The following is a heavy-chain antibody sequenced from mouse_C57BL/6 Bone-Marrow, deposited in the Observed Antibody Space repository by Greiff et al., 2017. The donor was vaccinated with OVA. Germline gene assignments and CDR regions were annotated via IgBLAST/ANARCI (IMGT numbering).Heavy chain of an antibody. CDR1: GFSLTSYG. CDR2: IWSGGST. CDR3: AGEGNWYCDV. Sequence: QVQLQQSGPGLVQPSQSLSITCTVSGFSLTSYGVHWVRQSPGKGLEWLGVIWSGGSTDYNAAFISRLSISKDNSKSQVFFKMNSLQADDTAIYYCAGEGNWYCDVWGTGTTVTVSS. J-gene: IGHJ1*03. V-gene: IGHV2-2*01.